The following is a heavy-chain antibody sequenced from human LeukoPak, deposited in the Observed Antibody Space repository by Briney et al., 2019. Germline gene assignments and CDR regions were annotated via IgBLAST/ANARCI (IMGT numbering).Heavy chain of an antibody. J-gene: IGHJ4*02. CDR3: ASGSPAGDY. D-gene: IGHD1-26*01. CDR2: ISSSKSYI. V-gene: IGHV3-21*01. Sequence: GGSLRLSCAASGFSFSSYSMNWVRQAPGKGLEWVSSISSSKSYIFYADSVKGRFTISRDNAKNSLYLEMTSLRAEDTAVYYCASGSPAGDYWGQGTLVTVSS. CDR1: GFSFSSYS.